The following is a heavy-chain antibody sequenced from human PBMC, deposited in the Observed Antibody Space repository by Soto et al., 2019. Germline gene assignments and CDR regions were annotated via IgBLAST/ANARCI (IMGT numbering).Heavy chain of an antibody. V-gene: IGHV1-3*04. CDR2: INTVSGNT. CDR3: GAWAGVIDFNSMFQGPLDY. J-gene: IGHJ4*02. D-gene: IGHD3-3*02. Sequence: ASVKVSCKASGYIFTRHGIHWVRQAPGQRLEWMGWINTVSGNTECSQTFQGRVTISRDTSATTAYMELSSLTSEDTAIYYCGAWAGVIDFNSMFQGPLDYWGQGTRVTVSX. CDR1: GYIFTRHG.